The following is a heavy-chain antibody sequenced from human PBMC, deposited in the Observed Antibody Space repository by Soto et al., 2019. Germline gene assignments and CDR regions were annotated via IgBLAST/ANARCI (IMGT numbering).Heavy chain of an antibody. CDR2: FDPEDGET. CDR1: GYTLTELS. J-gene: IGHJ4*02. V-gene: IGHV1-24*01. D-gene: IGHD3-22*01. Sequence: ASVKVSCKVSGYTLTELSMHWVRQAPGKGLEWMGGFDPEDGETIYAQKFQGRVTMTEDTSTDTAYMELSSLRSEDTAVYYCASSSGYYYDFDYWGQGTLVTVSS. CDR3: ASSSGYYYDFDY.